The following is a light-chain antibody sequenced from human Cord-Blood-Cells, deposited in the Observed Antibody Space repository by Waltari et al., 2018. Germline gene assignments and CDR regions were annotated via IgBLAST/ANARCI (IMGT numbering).Light chain of an antibody. CDR1: QSVSSN. CDR2: GAS. CDR3: QQYNNWPYT. V-gene: IGKV3-15*01. J-gene: IGKJ2*01. Sequence: EIVLTQPPATLSVSPGERATLSCRPSQSVSSNLAWYQQKPGQAPRLLIYGASTRATGIPARFSGSGSGTEFTLTISSLQSEDFAVYYCQQYNNWPYTFGQGTKLEIK.